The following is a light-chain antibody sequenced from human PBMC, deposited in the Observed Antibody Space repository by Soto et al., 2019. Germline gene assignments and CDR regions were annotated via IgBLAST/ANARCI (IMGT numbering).Light chain of an antibody. CDR2: RAS. Sequence: IVMTQSPATLSVSPGERATLSCRAGQTIYSNVAWYQQRPGQAPRLLICRASTRATGIPARFSGSGSGTEFTLTISSLQSEDFAVYFCQQYNNWPPWTFGQGTRLEI. J-gene: IGKJ5*01. CDR3: QQYNNWPPWT. V-gene: IGKV3-15*01. CDR1: QTIYSN.